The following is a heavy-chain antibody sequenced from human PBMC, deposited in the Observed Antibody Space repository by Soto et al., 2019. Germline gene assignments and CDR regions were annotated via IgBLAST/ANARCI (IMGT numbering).Heavy chain of an antibody. CDR1: GGSISSADYY. D-gene: IGHD3-16*01. CDR2: IYYTGST. CDR3: ARVRTIMILDY. Sequence: QVQLQESGPGLVKPSQTLSLTCTVSGGSISSADYYWSWIRQPPGKGLEWIGYIYYTGSTYYSPSLRSRVIITVDTSKNEFSLKLSSVPAADTAVYYCARVRTIMILDYWGQGTLVPVSS. V-gene: IGHV4-30-4*01. J-gene: IGHJ4*02.